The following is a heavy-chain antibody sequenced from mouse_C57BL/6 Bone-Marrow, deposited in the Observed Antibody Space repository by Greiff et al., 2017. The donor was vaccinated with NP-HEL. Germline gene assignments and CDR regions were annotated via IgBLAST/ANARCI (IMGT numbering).Heavy chain of an antibody. D-gene: IGHD4-1*01. CDR1: GYAFSSSW. CDR3: ARSLGRHY. Sequence: VQLQQSGPELVKPGASVKISCKASGYAFSSSWMNWVKQRPGKGLEWIGRIYPGDGDTNYNGKFKGKATLTADKSSSTAYMQLSSLTSEDSAVYFCARSLGRHYWGQGTTLTVSS. J-gene: IGHJ2*01. CDR2: IYPGDGDT. V-gene: IGHV1-82*01.